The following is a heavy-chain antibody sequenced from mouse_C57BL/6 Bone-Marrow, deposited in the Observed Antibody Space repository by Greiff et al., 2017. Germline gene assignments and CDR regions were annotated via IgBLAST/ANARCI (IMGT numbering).Heavy chain of an antibody. Sequence: QVQLQQSGAELARPGASVKLSCKASGYTFTSYGISWVKQRTGQGLEWIGESYPRSGNTYYNEKFKGKATLTEDKSSSTAYMELRILTSEYSAVYFCARDYGSPFAYWGQGTLVTVSA. J-gene: IGHJ3*01. D-gene: IGHD1-1*01. CDR2: SYPRSGNT. CDR1: GYTFTSYG. CDR3: ARDYGSPFAY. V-gene: IGHV1-81*01.